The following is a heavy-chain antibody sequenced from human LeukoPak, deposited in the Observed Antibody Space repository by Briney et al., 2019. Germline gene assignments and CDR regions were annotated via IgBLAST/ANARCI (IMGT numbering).Heavy chain of an antibody. CDR2: INHSGST. V-gene: IGHV4-39*01. J-gene: IGHJ4*02. D-gene: IGHD6-6*01. Sequence: PSQTLSLTCTVSGGSISSGSYYWSWIRQPPGKGLEWIGEINHSGSTIYNPSLKSRVTISVDTSKNQFSLKLSSVTAADTAVYYCARHPRIAARPGFDYWGQGTLVTVSS. CDR3: ARHPRIAARPGFDY. CDR1: GGSISSGSYY.